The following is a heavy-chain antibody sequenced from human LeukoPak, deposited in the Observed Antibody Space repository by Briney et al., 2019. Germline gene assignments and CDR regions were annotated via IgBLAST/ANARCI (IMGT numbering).Heavy chain of an antibody. CDR1: GGSISSGSYY. D-gene: IGHD3-10*01. Sequence: SETLSLTCTVSGGSISSGSYYWSWIRQPAGKGLEWIGRIYTSGSTNYNPSLKSRVTISVDTPKNQFSLKLSSVTAADTAVYYCARDVWFGAGRTFDYWGQGTLVTVSS. J-gene: IGHJ4*02. CDR2: IYTSGST. CDR3: ARDVWFGAGRTFDY. V-gene: IGHV4-61*02.